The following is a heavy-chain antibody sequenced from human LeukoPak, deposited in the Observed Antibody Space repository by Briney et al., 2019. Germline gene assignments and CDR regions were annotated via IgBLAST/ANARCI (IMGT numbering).Heavy chain of an antibody. D-gene: IGHD3-3*01. J-gene: IGHJ4*02. CDR3: AKQRGRIPEWLFPDY. V-gene: IGHV3-30*02. CDR2: IPYEGRNQ. CDR1: GFTFSSYA. Sequence: GGSLRLSCAASGFTFSSYAMSWVRQAPGKGLEWVAFIPYEGRNQYYTDSVKGRFTVSRDNSKNTLYLQMNSLRVEDTAVYYCAKQRGRIPEWLFPDYWGQGTLVTVSS.